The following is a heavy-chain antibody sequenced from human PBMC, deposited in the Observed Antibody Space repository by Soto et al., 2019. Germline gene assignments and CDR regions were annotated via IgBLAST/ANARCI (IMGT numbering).Heavy chain of an antibody. V-gene: IGHV3-73*02. Sequence: EVQLVESGGGLVQPGGSLKLSCAASGFTFSGSAMHWVRQASGKGLEWVGRIRSKANSYATAYAASVKGRFTISRDDSKNTAYLQMNSLKTEDTAVYYCTIARTIPPYWNDDAFDIWGQGTMVTVSS. CDR1: GFTFSGSA. CDR2: IRSKANSYAT. J-gene: IGHJ3*02. CDR3: TIARTIPPYWNDDAFDI. D-gene: IGHD1-1*01.